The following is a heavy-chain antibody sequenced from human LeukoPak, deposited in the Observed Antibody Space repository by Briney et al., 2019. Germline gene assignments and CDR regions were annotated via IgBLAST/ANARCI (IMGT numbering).Heavy chain of an antibody. J-gene: IGHJ4*02. V-gene: IGHV4-4*07. CDR2: IYISGST. CDR3: AGGWLPDKNDF. Sequence: SETLSLTCTVSGGSISSYFWSWIRQPAGKGLEWIGRIYISGSTNYNPSLKSRVTMSVDTSKNQFSLKLSSVTAADTAVYYCAGGWLPDKNDFWGQGTLVTVSA. CDR1: GGSISSYF. D-gene: IGHD5-24*01.